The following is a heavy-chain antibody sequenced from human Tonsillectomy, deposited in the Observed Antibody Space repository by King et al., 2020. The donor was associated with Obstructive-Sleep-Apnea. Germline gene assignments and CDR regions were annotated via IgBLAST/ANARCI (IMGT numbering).Heavy chain of an antibody. V-gene: IGHV3-15*01. CDR1: GFSFSNAW. CDR2: TKSKTDGGTT. D-gene: IGHD3-10*01. Sequence: VQLVESGGGLVKPGGSLRLSCAASGFSFSNAWMSVVRQAPGKGLEWVGRTKSKTDGGTTDYAAPVKGRFTISRDDSTNTLYLQMNSLKTEDTAVYYCGRYGAYWGQGTLVTVSS. J-gene: IGHJ4*02. CDR3: GRYGAY.